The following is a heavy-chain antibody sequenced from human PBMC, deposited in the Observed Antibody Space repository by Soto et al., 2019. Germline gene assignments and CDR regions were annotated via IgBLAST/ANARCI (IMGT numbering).Heavy chain of an antibody. D-gene: IGHD4-17*01. CDR1: GYTFTGYY. CDR2: INANSGGT. CDR3: ARDYGDSDRPFDY. Sequence: ASVKVSCKASGYTFTGYYMHWVRQAPGQGLEWMGWINANSGGTNYAQKLQGRVTMTTDTSTSTAYMELRSLRSDDTAVYYCARDYGDSDRPFDYWGQGTLVTVSS. V-gene: IGHV1-2*02. J-gene: IGHJ4*02.